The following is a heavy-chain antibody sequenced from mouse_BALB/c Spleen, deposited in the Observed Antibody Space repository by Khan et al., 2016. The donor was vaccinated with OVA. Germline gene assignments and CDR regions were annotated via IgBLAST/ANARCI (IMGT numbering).Heavy chain of an antibody. D-gene: IGHD2-10*02. CDR2: INPSNGDT. CDR3: TGSGYGSIAY. V-gene: IGHV1-53*01. J-gene: IGHJ3*01. Sequence: QVQLQQSGAELVKPGASVRLSCKASGYTFTSYYLYWVKQRPGQGLEWIGDINPSNGDTNFNEKFKSKVPLTVDKSSSTAYIHLNRLTSADSAVFYYTGSGYGSIAYWGQGTLVTVSA. CDR1: GYTFTSYY.